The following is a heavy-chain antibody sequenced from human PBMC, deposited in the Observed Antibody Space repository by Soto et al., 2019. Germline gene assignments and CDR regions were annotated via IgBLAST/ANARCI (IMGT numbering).Heavy chain of an antibody. CDR3: ATARGGDYYYDMDV. J-gene: IGHJ6*02. D-gene: IGHD2-21*01. Sequence: SGGSLRLSCAASGFTFRSYAMSWVRQAPGKGLEWVSTISGGGRNTYYADSVKGRFTISRDNSKNSLYLQMNSLRAEDTAVYYCATARGGDYYYDMDVWGQGTTVTVSS. CDR2: ISGGGRNT. CDR1: GFTFRSYA. V-gene: IGHV3-23*01.